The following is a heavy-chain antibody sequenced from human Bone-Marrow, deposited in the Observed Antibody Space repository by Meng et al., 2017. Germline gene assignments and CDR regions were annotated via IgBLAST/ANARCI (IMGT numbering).Heavy chain of an antibody. D-gene: IGHD3-9*01. V-gene: IGHV3-30*01. CDR1: GFTFSSYA. Sequence: GESLKISCAASGFTFSSYAMHWVRQAPGKGLEWVAVISYDGSNKYYADSVKGRFTISRDNSKNTLYLQMNSLRAEDTAVCYCARTNYDILTGYYMTLYYGMDVWGQGTTVTVSS. CDR2: ISYDGSNK. CDR3: ARTNYDILTGYYMTLYYGMDV. J-gene: IGHJ6*02.